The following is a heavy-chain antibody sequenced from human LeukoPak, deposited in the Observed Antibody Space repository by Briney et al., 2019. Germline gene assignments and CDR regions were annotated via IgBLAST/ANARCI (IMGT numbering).Heavy chain of an antibody. V-gene: IGHV1-2*02. CDR2: INPNSGGT. J-gene: IGHJ3*02. Sequence: ASVNVSYKASGHTFTGYYMHWVRQAPGQGLEWMGWINPNSGGTNYAQKFQGRVTMTRDTSITTAYMELSRLRSEDTAVYYCPRDRGDWDAFDIWGQGPMVSVSS. D-gene: IGHD3-10*01. CDR1: GHTFTGYY. CDR3: PRDRGDWDAFDI.